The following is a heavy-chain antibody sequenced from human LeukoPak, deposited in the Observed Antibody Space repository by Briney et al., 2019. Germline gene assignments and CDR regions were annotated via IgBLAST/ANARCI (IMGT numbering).Heavy chain of an antibody. D-gene: IGHD6-19*01. Sequence: SETLSLTCTVSGGHIDSFFWNWIRQPPEKGLEWIGYIDNSGSTKYSPSLKSRITMSRDTSKKQFSLKLTSVTAADTAMYYCASGAGWLIDYWGQGTLVSVSS. J-gene: IGHJ4*02. V-gene: IGHV4-4*08. CDR2: IDNSGST. CDR1: GGHIDSFF. CDR3: ASGAGWLIDY.